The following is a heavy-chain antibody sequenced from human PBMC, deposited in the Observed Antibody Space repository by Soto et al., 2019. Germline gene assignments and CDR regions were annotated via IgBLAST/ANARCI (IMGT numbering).Heavy chain of an antibody. V-gene: IGHV1-69*06. CDR1: GGTFSSYA. CDR3: ARKSQNYDSSGYYLAFGNWFDP. Sequence: WASVKVSCKASGGTFSSYAISWVRQAPGQGLEWMGGIIPIFGTANYAQKFQGRVTITADKSTSTAYMELSSLRSEDTAVYYCARKSQNYDSSGYYLAFGNWFDPWGQGTLVTVSS. CDR2: IIPIFGTA. D-gene: IGHD3-22*01. J-gene: IGHJ5*02.